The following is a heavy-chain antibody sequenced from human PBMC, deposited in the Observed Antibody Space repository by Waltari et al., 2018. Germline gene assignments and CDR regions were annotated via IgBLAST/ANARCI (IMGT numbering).Heavy chain of an antibody. Sequence: EVQLLESGGGLVQPGGSLRLSCAASGFTFSSYAMSWVRQAPGKGLEWVSAISGSGGSTYYADSVKGRFTICRDDAKNSLYLQMNSLRAEDTALYYCARAYSSSWFYPFDYWGQGTLVTVSS. D-gene: IGHD6-6*01. CDR2: ISGSGGST. CDR3: ARAYSSSWFYPFDY. CDR1: GFTFSSYA. V-gene: IGHV3-23*01. J-gene: IGHJ4*02.